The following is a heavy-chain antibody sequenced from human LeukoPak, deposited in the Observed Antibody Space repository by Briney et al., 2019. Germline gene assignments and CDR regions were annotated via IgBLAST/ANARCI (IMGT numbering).Heavy chain of an antibody. CDR3: ARGAIRFLQWLSDFDY. D-gene: IGHD3-3*01. Sequence: SETLSLTCTVSGGSINSGDYYWSWIRQPPGKGLEWIGYIYHSGNTYYKPSLKNRVTISLDRSKNQFSLNLSSVTAADTAVYFCARGAIRFLQWLSDFDYWGQGALVTVSS. CDR1: GGSINSGDYY. J-gene: IGHJ4*02. CDR2: IYHSGNT. V-gene: IGHV4-30-2*01.